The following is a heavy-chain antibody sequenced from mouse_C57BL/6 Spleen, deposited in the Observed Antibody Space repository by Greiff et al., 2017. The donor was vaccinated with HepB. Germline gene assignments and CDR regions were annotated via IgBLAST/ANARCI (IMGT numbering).Heavy chain of an antibody. J-gene: IGHJ2*01. CDR1: GYAFSSSW. V-gene: IGHV1-82*01. Sequence: QVQLQQSGPELVKPGASVKISCKASGYAFSSSWMNWVKQRPGKGLEWIGRIYPGDGDTNYNGKFKGKATLTADKSSSTAYMQLSSLTSEDSAVYFCAILDGKRCFDYWGQGTTLTVSS. CDR3: AILDGKRCFDY. CDR2: IYPGDGDT. D-gene: IGHD2-1*01.